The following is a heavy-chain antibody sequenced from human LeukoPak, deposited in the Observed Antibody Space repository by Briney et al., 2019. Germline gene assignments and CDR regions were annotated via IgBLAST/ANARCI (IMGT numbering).Heavy chain of an antibody. CDR2: ISYDITTK. V-gene: IGHV3-30*18. D-gene: IGHD3-22*01. J-gene: IGHJ4*02. CDR3: AKGGGYYDSRFDY. CDR1: GFTFRSYG. Sequence: GGSLRLSCAASGFTFRSYGMHWVRQVPGKGLEWVAVISYDITTKYYADSVKGRFTISRDNSKNTLYLQMKSLRAEDTAVYYCAKGGGYYDSRFDYWGQGTLVTVSS.